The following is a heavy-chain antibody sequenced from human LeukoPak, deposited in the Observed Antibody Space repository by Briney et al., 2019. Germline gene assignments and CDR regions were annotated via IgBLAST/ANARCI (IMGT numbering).Heavy chain of an antibody. J-gene: IGHJ4*02. CDR3: ARPFTADSSGYYAPFDY. D-gene: IGHD3-22*01. CDR2: INPSGGST. V-gene: IGHV1-46*01. CDR1: GYTFTSYY. Sequence: AASVKVSCKASGYTFTSYYMHWVRQAPGQGLEWMGIINPSGGSTSYAQKFQGRVTMTRDTSTSTVYMELSSLRSEDTAVYYCARPFTADSSGYYAPFDYWGQGNLVTVSS.